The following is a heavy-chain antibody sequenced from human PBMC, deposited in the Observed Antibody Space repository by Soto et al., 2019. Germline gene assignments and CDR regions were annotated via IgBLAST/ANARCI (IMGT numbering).Heavy chain of an antibody. D-gene: IGHD5-18*01. Sequence: ASVKVSCKASGGTFSSYAISWVRQAPGQGLEWMGGIIPIFGTANYAQKFQGRVTITADESTSTAYMELSSLRSDDTAVYYCAREFDTAMAQFDYWGQGTLVTVSS. CDR3: AREFDTAMAQFDY. V-gene: IGHV1-69*13. CDR2: IIPIFGTA. J-gene: IGHJ4*02. CDR1: GGTFSSYA.